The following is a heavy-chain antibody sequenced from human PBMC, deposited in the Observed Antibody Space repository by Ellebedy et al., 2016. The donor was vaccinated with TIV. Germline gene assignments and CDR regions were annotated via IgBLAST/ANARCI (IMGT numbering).Heavy chain of an antibody. CDR1: GFTVSYNY. J-gene: IGHJ2*01. V-gene: IGHV3-66*01. CDR3: ARASFFDVDLSGWYFDL. D-gene: IGHD3-16*02. Sequence: GGSLRLSCAASGFTVSYNYMNWVRQAPGKGPEWVSGIYTDETTYYADSVRGRFTIFRDNSKNTLYLQLKSLRTEDTAVYYCARASFFDVDLSGWYFDLWGRGTLVTVSS. CDR2: IYTDETT.